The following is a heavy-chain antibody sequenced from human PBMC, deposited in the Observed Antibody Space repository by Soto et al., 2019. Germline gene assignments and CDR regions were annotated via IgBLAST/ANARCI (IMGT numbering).Heavy chain of an antibody. CDR3: AKSAPAVAGSFDY. CDR1: GFTFSSSG. V-gene: IGHV3-30*18. CDR2: TSFDGSSG. D-gene: IGHD6-19*01. Sequence: QVQLVESGGGVVQPGRSLRLSCAASGFTFSSSGMHWVRQAPGKGLEWVAVTSFDGSSGYYADSVRGRLTISRDNSNNTLYPQMNSLRAEDTAVYYCAKSAPAVAGSFDYWGQGTLVTVSS. J-gene: IGHJ4*02.